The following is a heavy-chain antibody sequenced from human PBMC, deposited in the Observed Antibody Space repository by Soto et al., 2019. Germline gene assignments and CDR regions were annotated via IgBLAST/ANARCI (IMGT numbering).Heavy chain of an antibody. V-gene: IGHV3-33*03. J-gene: IGHJ6*02. CDR1: GFTFSSYG. CDR2: IWYDGSGQ. D-gene: IGHD3-3*01. Sequence: QVQLVESGGGVVQPGRSLRLSCVVSGFTFSSYGMHWVRQAPGKGLEWVADIWYDGSGQRYADSVQGRFTISRDNSKSTLYLQMNSLRVEDTAVYYCAKDQVLMRYYGHALDVWGQGTTVTVSS. CDR3: AKDQVLMRYYGHALDV.